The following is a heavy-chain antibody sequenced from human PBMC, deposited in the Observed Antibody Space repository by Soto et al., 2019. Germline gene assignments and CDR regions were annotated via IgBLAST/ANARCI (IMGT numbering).Heavy chain of an antibody. CDR1: GFNFSSHD. V-gene: IGHV3-23*01. Sequence: EVQLLESGGGLVQPGGSLRLSCTASGFNFSSHDMSWVRQSPGKGLEWVSGLSDSGGSTYYADSVKGRFTISRDNSMNTLYLQLNTLRAEDTAVYYCAKVSSSWYTGFFDLWGQGTLVTVSS. D-gene: IGHD6-13*01. CDR3: AKVSSSWYTGFFDL. CDR2: LSDSGGST. J-gene: IGHJ4*02.